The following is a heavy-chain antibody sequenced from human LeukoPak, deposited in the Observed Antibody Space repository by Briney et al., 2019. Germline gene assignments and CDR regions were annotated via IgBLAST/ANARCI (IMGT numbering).Heavy chain of an antibody. CDR1: GFTFSSYS. Sequence: PGWSLRLSCAASGFTFSSYSMNWVRQAPGKGLEWVSSISSSSSYIYYADSVKGRFTISRDNAKNSLYLQMNSLRAEDTAVYYCARVYSSSHNFDYWGQGTLVTVSS. CDR2: ISSSSSYI. CDR3: ARVYSSSHNFDY. V-gene: IGHV3-21*01. J-gene: IGHJ4*02. D-gene: IGHD6-6*01.